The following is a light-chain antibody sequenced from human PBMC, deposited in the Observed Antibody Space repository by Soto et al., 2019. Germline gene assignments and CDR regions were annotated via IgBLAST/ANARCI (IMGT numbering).Light chain of an antibody. V-gene: IGKV1-9*01. CDR2: AAS. CDR3: QQVSVYPHT. CDR1: QGISSH. J-gene: IGKJ2*01. Sequence: DIQLTQSPSFLSASVGDRVTITCRASQGISSHLAWYQQIPGKGPKLLIYAASTLQSGVPSRFRGSGSGTNFPLAISSLQPEDFEIYYCQQVSVYPHTFGRGTKWEIK.